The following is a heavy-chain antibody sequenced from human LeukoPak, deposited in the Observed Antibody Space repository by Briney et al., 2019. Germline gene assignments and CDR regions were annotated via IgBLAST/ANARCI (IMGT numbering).Heavy chain of an antibody. CDR2: INPSAGST. J-gene: IGHJ2*01. CDR3: ARDGGLYWYFDL. CDR1: GYTFTSYY. V-gene: IGHV1-46*04. D-gene: IGHD3-16*01. Sequence: ASVKVSCKASGYTFTSYYIHWVRQAPGQGLEWMGIINPSAGSTTYAQNLQGRVTMTRDTSTSTVYMELSSLRSEDTAVYYCARDGGLYWYFDLWGRGTLVTVSS.